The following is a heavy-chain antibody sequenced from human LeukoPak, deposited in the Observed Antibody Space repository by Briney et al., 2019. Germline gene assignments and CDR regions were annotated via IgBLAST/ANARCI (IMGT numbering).Heavy chain of an antibody. Sequence: PSETLSLTCAVYGGSFSSYYWSWIRQPPGKGLEWIGEINHSGSTNYNPSLKSRVTISVDTSKNQFSLKLSSVTAADTAVYYCARERWLHAYPRVYFDYWGQGTLVTVSS. CDR3: ARERWLHAYPRVYFDY. D-gene: IGHD5-12*01. CDR2: INHSGST. J-gene: IGHJ4*02. V-gene: IGHV4-34*01. CDR1: GGSFSSYY.